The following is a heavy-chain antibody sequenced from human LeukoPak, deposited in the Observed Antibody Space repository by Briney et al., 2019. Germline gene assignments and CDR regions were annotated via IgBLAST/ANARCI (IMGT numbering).Heavy chain of an antibody. Sequence: ASVKVSCKASGYTFSTYYMHWVRQAPGQGLEWMGLINPSGGSTSYAQKFQGRLTMTRDTSTSTVYMELSSLTSEDTAVYYCARDRGYSYGSYYYYMDVWGKGTTVTVSS. J-gene: IGHJ6*03. V-gene: IGHV1-46*01. CDR3: ARDRGYSYGSYYYYMDV. D-gene: IGHD5-18*01. CDR1: GYTFSTYY. CDR2: INPSGGST.